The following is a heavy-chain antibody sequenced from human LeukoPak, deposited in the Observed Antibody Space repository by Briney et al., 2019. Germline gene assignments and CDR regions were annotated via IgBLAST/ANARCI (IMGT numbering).Heavy chain of an antibody. CDR2: IRYDGSNK. D-gene: IGHD3-3*01. V-gene: IGHV3-30*02. CDR1: GFTFSSYG. Sequence: PGGSLRLSCAASGFTFSSYGMHWVRQAPGKGLEWVAFIRYDGSNKYYADSVKGRFTISRDNSKNTLYLQMNSLRAEDTAVYYCASGGPSRITIFGGGFDYWGQGTLVTVSS. CDR3: ASGGPSRITIFGGGFDY. J-gene: IGHJ4*02.